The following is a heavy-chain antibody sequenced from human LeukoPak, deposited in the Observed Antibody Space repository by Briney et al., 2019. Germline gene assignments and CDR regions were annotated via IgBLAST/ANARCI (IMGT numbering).Heavy chain of an antibody. Sequence: GGSLRLSCAASGFTFSSFAMTWVRQAPGKGLEWVSGISGSGGNTDYADSVRGRFTISRDSSKNTVYLQMNSLRVEDTAIYYCAKVEGIIRSSRRGMDVWGQGTTVTVSS. D-gene: IGHD3-16*01. V-gene: IGHV3-23*01. CDR3: AKVEGIIRSSRRGMDV. CDR2: ISGSGGNT. CDR1: GFTFSSFA. J-gene: IGHJ6*02.